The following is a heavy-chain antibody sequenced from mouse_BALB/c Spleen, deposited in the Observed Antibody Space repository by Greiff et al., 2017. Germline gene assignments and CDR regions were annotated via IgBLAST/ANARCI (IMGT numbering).Heavy chain of an antibody. Sequence: QVQLQQSGAELMKPGASVKISCKATGYTFSSYWIEWVKQRPGHGLEWIGEILPGSGSTNYNEKFKGKATFTADTSSNTAYMQLSSLTSEDSAVYYCARGDGLSWFAYWGQGTLVTVSA. J-gene: IGHJ3*01. V-gene: IGHV1-9*01. CDR1: GYTFSSYW. CDR2: ILPGSGST. D-gene: IGHD2-3*01. CDR3: ARGDGLSWFAY.